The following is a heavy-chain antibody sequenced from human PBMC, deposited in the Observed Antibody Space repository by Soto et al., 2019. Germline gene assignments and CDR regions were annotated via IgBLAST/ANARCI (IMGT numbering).Heavy chain of an antibody. D-gene: IGHD1-26*01. J-gene: IGHJ6*04. CDR2: INHSGST. CDR3: ATPREGNYYYYYGKDV. Sequence: SETLSLTCAVYGGSFSGYYWSWIRQPPGKGLEWIGEINHSGSTNYNPSLKSRVTISVDTSKNQFSLKLSSVTAADTAVYYCATPREGNYYYYYGKDVWGKGTTVTDSS. CDR1: GGSFSGYY. V-gene: IGHV4-34*01.